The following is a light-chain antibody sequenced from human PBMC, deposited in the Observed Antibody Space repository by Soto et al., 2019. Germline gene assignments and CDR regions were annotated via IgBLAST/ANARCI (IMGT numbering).Light chain of an antibody. Sequence: SQVTQSPSSLSASVGDRVTITCRASQGITSYLAWYQQKPGKAPKLLIYAASALQTGVSSRFSGSGYGTDFALTISNLQPEDFATYFCQQLYSYPLTFGGGTKVDIK. V-gene: IGKV1-9*01. J-gene: IGKJ4*01. CDR3: QQLYSYPLT. CDR1: QGITSY. CDR2: AAS.